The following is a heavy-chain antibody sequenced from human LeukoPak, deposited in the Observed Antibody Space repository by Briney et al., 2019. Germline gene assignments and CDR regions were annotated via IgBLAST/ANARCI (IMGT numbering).Heavy chain of an antibody. Sequence: GGSLTLPCAASGFTYIKAWMRWVRRATGKAVEGVGRYKSKIAGETTDYAAPVKGRITISRDYSKNTLVRQMNSLKTDDTGVYYCTTDGGVVGHVWLSHWGQGTLVTVSS. CDR3: TTDGGVVGHVWLSH. V-gene: IGHV3-15*01. D-gene: IGHD3-16*01. CDR1: GFTYIKAW. J-gene: IGHJ4*02. CDR2: YKSKIAGETT.